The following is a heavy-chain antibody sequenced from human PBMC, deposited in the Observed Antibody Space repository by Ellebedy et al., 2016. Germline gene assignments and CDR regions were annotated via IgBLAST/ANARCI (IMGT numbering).Heavy chain of an antibody. J-gene: IGHJ3*02. CDR1: GFTFSTYA. CDR2: LNGGGGSP. Sequence: GGSLRLXXAASGFTFSTYAMTWVRQAPGKGLEWVSALNGGGGSPYYADSVRGRFTISRDNSNNTLYLQMYSLRAEDTAVYYCAKGLEVGTTWGDAFDIWGQGTMVTVSS. V-gene: IGHV3-23*01. D-gene: IGHD1-26*01. CDR3: AKGLEVGTTWGDAFDI.